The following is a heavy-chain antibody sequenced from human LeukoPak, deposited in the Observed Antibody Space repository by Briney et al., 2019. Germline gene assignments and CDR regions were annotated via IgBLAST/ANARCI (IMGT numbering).Heavy chain of an antibody. Sequence: ASVTLSCTASGYAFTSYGNSWVWLPHGQGLEWKGWISAYNGNTNYELKLQGRVTMTTDTSTSTAYMELRSLRSDDTAVYYCARGARLGRYYDSSGYFWGQGTLVTVSS. J-gene: IGHJ4*02. CDR1: GYAFTSYG. D-gene: IGHD3-22*01. CDR2: ISAYNGNT. CDR3: ARGARLGRYYDSSGYF. V-gene: IGHV1-18*01.